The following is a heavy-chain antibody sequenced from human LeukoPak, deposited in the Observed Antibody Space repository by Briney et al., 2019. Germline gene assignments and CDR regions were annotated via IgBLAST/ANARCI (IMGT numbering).Heavy chain of an antibody. CDR1: GFTFKDYA. D-gene: IGHD2-21*01. V-gene: IGHV3-9*01. J-gene: IGHJ4*02. CDR2: ISWNSGSI. CDR3: ARSSSVTIPGYYFDY. Sequence: GGSLRLSCVASGFTFKDYAMHWVRQAPGKGLEWVSGISWNSGSIGYADSVKGRFTISRDNAKNSLYLQMNSLRAEDTAVYYCARSSSVTIPGYYFDYWGQGTLVTVSS.